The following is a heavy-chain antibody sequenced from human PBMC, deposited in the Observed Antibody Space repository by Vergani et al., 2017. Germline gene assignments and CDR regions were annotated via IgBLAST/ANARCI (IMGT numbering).Heavy chain of an antibody. CDR1: GYTFTGYS. CDR3: ARDFGWLRLSNWFDP. J-gene: IGHJ5*02. D-gene: IGHD5-12*01. Sequence: QVQLVQSGAEVKKPGASVKVSCKASGYTFTGYSIHWVRQAPGQGLEWMGWINPNSGGANYAQKFQGRVTMTRDTSISTAYMELSSLIIDDTAVYYCARDFGWLRLSNWFDPWGQGTLVTVSS. CDR2: INPNSGGA. V-gene: IGHV1-2*02.